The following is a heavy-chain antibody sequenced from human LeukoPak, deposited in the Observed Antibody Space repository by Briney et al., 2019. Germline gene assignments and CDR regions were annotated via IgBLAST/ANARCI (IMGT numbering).Heavy chain of an antibody. Sequence: GGSLRLSCAASGFTFSSYAIHWVRQAPGKGLEWVALISYDGGTKYSTDSVKGRFTISRDNSKNTLYLQMNSLRPGDTAVYYCAGHFGAWHYFDYWGQGTLVSVSS. CDR1: GFTFSSYA. CDR2: ISYDGGTK. V-gene: IGHV3-30*04. D-gene: IGHD3-3*01. J-gene: IGHJ4*02. CDR3: AGHFGAWHYFDY.